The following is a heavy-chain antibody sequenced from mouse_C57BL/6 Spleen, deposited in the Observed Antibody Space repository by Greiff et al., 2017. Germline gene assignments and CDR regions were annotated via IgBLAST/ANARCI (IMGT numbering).Heavy chain of an antibody. CDR3: ARHQSTAVVAYWYFDV. CDR2: ISSGGSYT. J-gene: IGHJ1*03. CDR1: GFTFSSYG. V-gene: IGHV5-6*01. Sequence: EVHLVESGGDLVKPGGSLKLSCAASGFTFSSYGMSWVRQTPDKRLEWVATISSGGSYTNYTDSVKGRFTFSRDNAESTLYLQMSSLKSEDTAVYYCARHQSTAVVAYWYFDVWGTGTTVTVSS. D-gene: IGHD5-1*01.